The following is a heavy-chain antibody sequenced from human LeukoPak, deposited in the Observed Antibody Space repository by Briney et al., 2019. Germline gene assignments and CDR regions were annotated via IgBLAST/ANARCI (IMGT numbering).Heavy chain of an antibody. V-gene: IGHV3-30*03. CDR2: ISFDGSDK. D-gene: IGHD5-18*01. J-gene: IGHJ4*02. CDR1: GLTFSNYG. CDR3: XXXXGYTYGSLTRDY. Sequence: GRSLRLSCAVSGLTFSNYGMHWVRQAPGKGLEWVGVISFDGSDKYYGDSVEGRFTISRENSKNTLYLRMNGLRAEDAAVYFXXXXXGYTYGSLTRDYWGQGTLVTVSS.